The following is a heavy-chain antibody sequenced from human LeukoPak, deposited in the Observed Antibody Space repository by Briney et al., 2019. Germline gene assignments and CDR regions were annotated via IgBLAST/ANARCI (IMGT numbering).Heavy chain of an antibody. Sequence: GEALKISCKGSGYSFTSYWIGWVRQMPGKGLESLGIIYPGDSDTRYSPSFQGQVTTSADKSISTAYLQWSSLKASDTAMYYCARHVAADYGDPYYFDYWGQGTLVTVSS. D-gene: IGHD4-17*01. CDR2: IYPGDSDT. V-gene: IGHV5-51*01. CDR1: GYSFTSYW. J-gene: IGHJ4*02. CDR3: ARHVAADYGDPYYFDY.